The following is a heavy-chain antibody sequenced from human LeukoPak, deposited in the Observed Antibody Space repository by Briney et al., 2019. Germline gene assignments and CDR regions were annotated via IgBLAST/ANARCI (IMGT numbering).Heavy chain of an antibody. D-gene: IGHD6-6*01. CDR3: AKDGDYSSSALIGDV. CDR1: GFTFDDYG. Sequence: PGGSLRLSCAASGFTFDDYGMSWVRQAPGKGLEWVSGINWNGGSTGYADSVKGRFTISRDNAKNSLYLQMNSLRAEDMALYYCAKDGDYSSSALIGDVWGQGTMVTVSS. V-gene: IGHV3-20*04. CDR2: INWNGGST. J-gene: IGHJ3*01.